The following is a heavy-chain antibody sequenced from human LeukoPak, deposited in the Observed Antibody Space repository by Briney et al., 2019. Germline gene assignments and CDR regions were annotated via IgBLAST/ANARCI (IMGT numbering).Heavy chain of an antibody. Sequence: SVKVSCKTYGGTFRSHIFRWVRQAPGQGLEWMGKITPVIDSAIYAQKFRDRLTITADTSTGTAYMELSSLTPEDTALYYCTRVNLRGSQYNWFDPWGQGTLVTVTS. J-gene: IGHJ5*02. CDR3: TRVNLRGSQYNWFDP. V-gene: IGHV1-69*08. CDR2: ITPVIDSA. D-gene: IGHD1-26*01. CDR1: GGTFRSHI.